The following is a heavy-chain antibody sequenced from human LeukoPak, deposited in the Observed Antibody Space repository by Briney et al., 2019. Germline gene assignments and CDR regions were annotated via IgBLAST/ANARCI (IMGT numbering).Heavy chain of an antibody. D-gene: IGHD6-13*01. Sequence: GESLKISCQGSGYTFTDYWIGWVRQMPGKGLEWMGMIYADASDIRYSPSFQGQVTISADKSISTAYLQWSSLKASDTAMYYCARHAHSSSSPTESYYYGMDAWGQGTTVTVSS. CDR2: IYADASDI. CDR3: ARHAHSSSSPTESYYYGMDA. J-gene: IGHJ6*02. V-gene: IGHV5-51*01. CDR1: GYTFTDYW.